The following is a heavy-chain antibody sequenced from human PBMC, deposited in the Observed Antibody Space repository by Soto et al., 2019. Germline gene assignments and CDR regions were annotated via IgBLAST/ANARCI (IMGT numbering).Heavy chain of an antibody. J-gene: IGHJ4*02. CDR1: GFTFSNYA. D-gene: IGHD6-6*01. Sequence: EVQLWESGGGLVQPGGSLRLSCAASGFTFSNYAMSWVRQAPGKGLEWVSTISNSDSSASTYYAGSVKGRLTISRDNSKNTPSLQMNTLRPEDTGIYYCAKEGPEYSSSSLYYFDYWGQGPLVTVSS. V-gene: IGHV3-23*01. CDR3: AKEGPEYSSSSLYYFDY. CDR2: ISNSDSSAST.